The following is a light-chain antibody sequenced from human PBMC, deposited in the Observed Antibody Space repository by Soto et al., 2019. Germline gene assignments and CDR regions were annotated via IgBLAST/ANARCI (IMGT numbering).Light chain of an antibody. V-gene: IGKV1-27*01. CDR3: QKYNSAPTT. CDR1: QYISNY. CDR2: AAS. Sequence: DIQMTQSPSSLSASVGDRVTITCRASQYISNYLAWYQQKPGEVPKLLIYAASTLQKGVQSRFSGGGSGTLVTLTISSLQPDDVATYYCQKYNSAPTTFGRGTRLEIK. J-gene: IGKJ2*01.